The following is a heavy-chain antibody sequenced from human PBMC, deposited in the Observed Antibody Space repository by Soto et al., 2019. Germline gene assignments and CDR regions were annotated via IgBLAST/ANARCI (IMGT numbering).Heavy chain of an antibody. Sequence: SETLSLTCAVYGGSFSGYYWSWIRQPPGKGLEWIGEINHSGSTNYNPSLKSRVTISVDTSKNQFSLKLSSVTAADTAVYYCARVSAARHLIRYYDFWSGPAYFDYWGQGTLVTVSS. CDR2: INHSGST. J-gene: IGHJ4*02. D-gene: IGHD3-3*01. CDR3: ARVSAARHLIRYYDFWSGPAYFDY. CDR1: GGSFSGYY. V-gene: IGHV4-34*01.